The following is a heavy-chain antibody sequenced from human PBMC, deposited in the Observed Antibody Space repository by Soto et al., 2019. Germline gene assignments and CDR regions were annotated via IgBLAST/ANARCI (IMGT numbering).Heavy chain of an antibody. CDR1: SGSISSSNW. CDR3: ARRARDFWSGYYEYNWFDP. CDR2: SYHSGST. D-gene: IGHD3-3*01. Sequence: PSETLSLTCAVSSGSISSSNWWSWVRQPPGKGLEWIGGSYHSGSTNYNPSLKSRVTISVDTSKNQFSLKLSSVTAADTAVYYCARRARDFWSGYYEYNWFDPWGQGTLVTVSS. J-gene: IGHJ5*02. V-gene: IGHV4-4*02.